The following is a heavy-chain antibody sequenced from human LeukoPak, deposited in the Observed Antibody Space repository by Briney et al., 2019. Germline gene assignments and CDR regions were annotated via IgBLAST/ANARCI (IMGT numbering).Heavy chain of an antibody. CDR2: IYHSGST. D-gene: IGHD6-19*01. CDR1: GGSISSSNW. V-gene: IGHV4-4*02. CDR3: ARRGGWYSPLDY. J-gene: IGHJ4*02. Sequence: SETLSLTCAVSGGSISSSNWWSWVRQPPGKGLEWIGEIYHSGSTNYNPSLKSRVTISVDKSKNQFSLKLSSVTAADTAVYYWARRGGWYSPLDYGGREPLATVSS.